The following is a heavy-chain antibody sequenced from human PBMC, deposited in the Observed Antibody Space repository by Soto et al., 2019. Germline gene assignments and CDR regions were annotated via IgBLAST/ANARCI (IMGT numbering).Heavy chain of an antibody. CDR3: ARDQKTYYYGSGSYKDAFDI. D-gene: IGHD3-10*01. CDR1: GYTFTSYG. V-gene: IGHV1-18*01. Sequence: ASVKVSCKASGYTFTSYGISWVRQAPGQGLEWMGWISAYNGNTNYAQKLQGRVTMTTDTSTSTAYMELRSLRSDDTAVYYCARDQKTYYYGSGSYKDAFDIWGQGTMVTVSS. J-gene: IGHJ3*02. CDR2: ISAYNGNT.